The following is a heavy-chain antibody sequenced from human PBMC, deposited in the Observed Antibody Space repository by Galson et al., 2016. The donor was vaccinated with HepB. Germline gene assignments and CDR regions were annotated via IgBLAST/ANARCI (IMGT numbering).Heavy chain of an antibody. Sequence: SLRLSCAASGFTFNDYWMTWVRQAPGKGLEWVANIKGDGSRYYHLDSVRGRFTISRDNAQSSLYLHMDNLRDEDTAGDDCVREPGAKAYYYDYWGRGTLGIVSS. V-gene: IGHV3-7*01. D-gene: IGHD1-26*01. CDR2: IKGDGSRY. CDR1: GFTFNDYW. J-gene: IGHJ4*02. CDR3: VREPGAKAYYYDY.